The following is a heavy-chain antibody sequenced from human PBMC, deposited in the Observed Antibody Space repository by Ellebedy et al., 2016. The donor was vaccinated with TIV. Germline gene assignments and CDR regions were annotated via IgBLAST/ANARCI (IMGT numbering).Heavy chain of an antibody. CDR2: ISSNFRYR. Sequence: PGGSLRLSCAASGFSFSSRGMNWVRQAPGKGLQWVSYISSNFRYRNYTDSVKGRFTISRDNAKNSLSLQMDSLRAEDTAVYYCVTDRGEGGLLTFFDFWGRGTQVTVST. CDR3: VTDRGEGGLLTFFDF. J-gene: IGHJ4*02. D-gene: IGHD3-16*01. CDR1: GFSFSSRG. V-gene: IGHV3-21*01.